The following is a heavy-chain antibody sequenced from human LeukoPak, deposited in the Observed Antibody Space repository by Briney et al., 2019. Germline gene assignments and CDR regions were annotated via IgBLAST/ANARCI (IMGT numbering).Heavy chain of an antibody. CDR3: AKGGSRYYDSSVYPIDY. CDR2: ISGSGGST. D-gene: IGHD3-22*01. V-gene: IGHV3-23*01. CDR1: GFTFSSYA. J-gene: IGHJ4*02. Sequence: GGSLRLSCAASGFTFSSYAMSWVRQAPGKGLEWVSAISGSGGSTYYADSVKGRFTISRDNSKNTLYLQMNSLRAEDTAVYYCAKGGSRYYDSSVYPIDYWGQGTLVTVSS.